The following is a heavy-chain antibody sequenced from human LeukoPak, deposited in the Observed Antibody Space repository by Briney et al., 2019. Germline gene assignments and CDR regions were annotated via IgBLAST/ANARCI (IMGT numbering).Heavy chain of an antibody. V-gene: IGHV1-69*04. CDR1: GGTFSSYA. J-gene: IGHJ3*02. D-gene: IGHD3-10*01. Sequence: GASVKVSCKASGGTFSSYAISWVRQAPGQGLEWMGRIIPILGIANYAQKFQGRVTITADKSTSTAYMELSSLRSEDTAVYYCARGGSTMVRGVISTPGAFDIWGQGTMVTVSS. CDR3: ARGGSTMVRGVISTPGAFDI. CDR2: IIPILGIA.